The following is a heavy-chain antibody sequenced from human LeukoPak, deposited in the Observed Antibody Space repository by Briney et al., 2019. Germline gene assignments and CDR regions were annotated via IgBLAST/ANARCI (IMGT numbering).Heavy chain of an antibody. J-gene: IGHJ4*02. V-gene: IGHV3-7*01. CDR2: INKDGSEK. CDR1: GFTFSNYW. Sequence: GGSLRLSCAASGFTFSNYWMSWVRQAPGKGLEWVAHINKDGSEKYYVDSEKGRFTISRDNAKNSPYLQMNSLRVEDTAVYYCARDKVTYWGQGTLVTVSS. CDR3: ARDKVTY.